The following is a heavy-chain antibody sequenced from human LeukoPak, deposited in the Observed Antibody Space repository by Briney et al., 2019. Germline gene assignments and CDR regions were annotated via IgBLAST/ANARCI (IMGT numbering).Heavy chain of an antibody. Sequence: SETLSLTCTVSGGSVSSGSYYWSWIRQPPGKGLEWIGYICYSGSTNYNPSLKSRVTISVDTSKNQFSLKLSSVTAADTAVYYCARVARDGYSYWGQGTLVTVSS. CDR3: ARVARDGYSY. CDR2: ICYSGST. V-gene: IGHV4-61*01. J-gene: IGHJ4*02. CDR1: GGSVSSGSYY. D-gene: IGHD5-24*01.